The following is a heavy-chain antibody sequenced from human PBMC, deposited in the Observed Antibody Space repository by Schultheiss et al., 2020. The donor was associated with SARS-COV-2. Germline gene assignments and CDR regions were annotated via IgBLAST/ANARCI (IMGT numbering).Heavy chain of an antibody. CDR2: IYYSGST. J-gene: IGHJ4*02. CDR1: GGSINSFY. V-gene: IGHV4-59*12. CDR3: ARDKDGDLDY. D-gene: IGHD4-17*01. Sequence: SETLSLTCTVSGGSINSFYWSWIRQPPGKGLEWIGYIYYSGSTNYNPSLKSRVTISVDTSKNQFSLKLSSVTAADTAVYYCARDKDGDLDYWGQGTLVTVSS.